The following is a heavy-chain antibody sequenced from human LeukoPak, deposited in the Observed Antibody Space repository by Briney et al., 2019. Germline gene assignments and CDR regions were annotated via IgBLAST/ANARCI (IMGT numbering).Heavy chain of an antibody. Sequence: PGGSLRLSCAASGLTFTSHAMSWVRQAPGNGLEWVSAISGSGGNTYSADSVKGRFTISRVNSKNTLYLQMNSLRVEDTAVYYCARTSGSGTRDAFNIWGQGTMVTVSS. J-gene: IGHJ3*02. CDR2: ISGSGGNT. V-gene: IGHV3-23*01. CDR3: ARTSGSGTRDAFNI. D-gene: IGHD3-10*01. CDR1: GLTFTSHA.